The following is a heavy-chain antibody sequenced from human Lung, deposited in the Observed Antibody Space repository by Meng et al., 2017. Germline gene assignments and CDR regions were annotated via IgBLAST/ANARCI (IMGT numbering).Heavy chain of an antibody. V-gene: IGHV4-4*02. Sequence: GPLQESGPGLVKSSGSRALTCGVSGGSISSSNWWSWVRQPPGKGLEWIGEIYHSGGTKYNPSLKSRVTISVDKSKNQFSLKLSSVTAADTAVYYCARGLGEAVVPRTMFDYWGQGTLVTVSS. CDR1: GGSISSSNW. D-gene: IGHD2-2*01. CDR3: ARGLGEAVVPRTMFDY. CDR2: IYHSGGT. J-gene: IGHJ4*02.